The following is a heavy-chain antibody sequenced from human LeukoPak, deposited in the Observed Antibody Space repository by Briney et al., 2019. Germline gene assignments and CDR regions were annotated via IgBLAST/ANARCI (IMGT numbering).Heavy chain of an antibody. CDR1: GLNFGDYV. V-gene: IGHV3-49*04. J-gene: IGHJ3*02. CDR3: TRDPAPCGGDCYPLAFDI. CDR2: IRSKVYGGRT. Sequence: PGRSLTLSCTASGLNFGDYVMTWARQAPGKGLEWVGFIRSKVYGGRTKYGASVKGSFTISRDDYKRIAYLQMNSLKTEDTAVYYCTRDPAPCGGDCYPLAFDIWGQGTMVTVSS. D-gene: IGHD2-21*02.